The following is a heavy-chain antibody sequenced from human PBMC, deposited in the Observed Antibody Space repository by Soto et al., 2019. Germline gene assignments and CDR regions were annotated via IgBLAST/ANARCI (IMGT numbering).Heavy chain of an antibody. Sequence: QVQLQESGPGLVKPSETLSLTCTVSGGSISSYYWSWIRQPPGKGLEWIGYIYYSGSTNYNPSLKRRVTISVDTSKNQFSLKLSSVTAADTAVYYCARDGIESYSSSPTRYNWFDPWGQGTLVTVSS. J-gene: IGHJ5*02. D-gene: IGHD6-6*01. V-gene: IGHV4-59*01. CDR1: GGSISSYY. CDR3: ARDGIESYSSSPTRYNWFDP. CDR2: IYYSGST.